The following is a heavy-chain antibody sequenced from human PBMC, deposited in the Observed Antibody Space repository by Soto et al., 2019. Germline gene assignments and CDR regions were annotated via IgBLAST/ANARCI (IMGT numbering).Heavy chain of an antibody. V-gene: IGHV4-4*02. J-gene: IGHJ5*02. CDR1: GGSITSANW. Sequence: SETLSLTCAVSGGSITSANWWTWVRQPPGGGLEWIGEISHSGITNYKASLKSRVTMSVDKTKNDVSLKLTSVTAADTAVYYCARVLRGWFDPWGQGTPVTAPQ. CDR3: ARVLRGWFDP. CDR2: ISHSGIT.